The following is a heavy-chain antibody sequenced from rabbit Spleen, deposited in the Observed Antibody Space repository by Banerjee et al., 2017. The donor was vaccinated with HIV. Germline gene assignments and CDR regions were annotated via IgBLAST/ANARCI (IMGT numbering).Heavy chain of an antibody. J-gene: IGHJ4*01. D-gene: IGHD1-1*01. V-gene: IGHV1S45*01. CDR3: ARDLPTVVGWNFKL. CDR2: IATGSSGFT. Sequence: QEQLEESGGDLVKPEGSLTLTCTASGFSFSSGYWICWVRQAPGKGLEWIGCIATGSSGFTYYASWAKGRFTISKTSSTTVTLQMTSLTAADTATYFCARDLPTVVGWNFKLWGQGTLVTVS. CDR1: GFSFSSGYW.